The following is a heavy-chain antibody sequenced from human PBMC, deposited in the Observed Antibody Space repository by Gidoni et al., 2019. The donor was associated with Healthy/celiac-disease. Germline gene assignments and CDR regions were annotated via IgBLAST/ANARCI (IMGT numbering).Heavy chain of an antibody. V-gene: IGHV1-8*01. CDR2: MNPNSGKT. CDR3: ARVRDGEGSPRFDY. D-gene: IGHD3-10*01. CDR1: GYTFTSYD. Sequence: HVQLLQSGAEVKKPGASVKVSCKASGYTFTSYDINWVRQATGQGLEWMGWMNPNSGKTGYAQKFQGRVTRTRNTSIRTAYRELSSLRSEDTAVYYWARVRDGEGSPRFDYWGQGTLVTVSS. J-gene: IGHJ4*02.